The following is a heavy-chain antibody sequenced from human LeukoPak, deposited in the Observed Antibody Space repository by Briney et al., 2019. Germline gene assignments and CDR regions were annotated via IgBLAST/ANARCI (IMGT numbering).Heavy chain of an antibody. CDR2: IYSGGST. J-gene: IGHJ3*02. CDR3: ARGLHLGSDI. CDR1: GFTVSSNY. D-gene: IGHD7-27*01. Sequence: GGSLRLSCAASGFTVSSNYMSWVRQAPGKGLEWVSVIYSGGSTYYADSVKGRFTISRDNSKNTLYLKMKTLRAEDKAMYYCARGLHLGSDIWGPGTMVTVSS. V-gene: IGHV3-66*02.